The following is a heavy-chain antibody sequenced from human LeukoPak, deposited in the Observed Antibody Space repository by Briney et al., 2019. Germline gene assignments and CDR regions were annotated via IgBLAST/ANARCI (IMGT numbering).Heavy chain of an antibody. D-gene: IGHD3-22*01. V-gene: IGHV4-59*01. CDR2: IYYSGST. CDR3: ARGYYYDSSGYGPRSFDY. J-gene: IGHJ4*02. Sequence: SETLSLTCTVSGGSISSYYWSWIRQPPGKGLEWIGYIYYSGSTNYNPSLKSRVTISVDTSKNQFSLKLSSVTAADTAVYYCARGYYYDSSGYGPRSFDYWGQGTLVTVSS. CDR1: GGSISSYY.